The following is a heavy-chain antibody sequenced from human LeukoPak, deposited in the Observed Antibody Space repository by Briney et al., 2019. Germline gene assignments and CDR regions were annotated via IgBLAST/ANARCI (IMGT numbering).Heavy chain of an antibody. Sequence: GASVKVSRKASGYTFTGYYMHWVRQAPGQGLEWMGWINPNSGGTNYAQKFQGRVTMTRDTSISTAYMELSRLRSDDTAIYYCARVEGGGWSFDYWGQGTLVTVSS. D-gene: IGHD2-15*01. CDR1: GYTFTGYY. CDR3: ARVEGGGWSFDY. V-gene: IGHV1-2*02. J-gene: IGHJ4*02. CDR2: INPNSGGT.